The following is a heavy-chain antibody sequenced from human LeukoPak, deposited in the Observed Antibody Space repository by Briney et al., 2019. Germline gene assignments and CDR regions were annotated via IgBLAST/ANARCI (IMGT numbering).Heavy chain of an antibody. Sequence: PGGSLRLSCAASGFTFSSYSMNWVRQAPGKGLEWVSGISGGGGSTYYADSVKGRFTISRDNSKNTLYLQLNSLRAEDTALYYCAKMDYGSGSYYVLNSPDYWGQGTLVTVSS. CDR2: ISGGGGST. D-gene: IGHD3-10*01. V-gene: IGHV3-23*01. CDR1: GFTFSSYS. J-gene: IGHJ4*02. CDR3: AKMDYGSGSYYVLNSPDY.